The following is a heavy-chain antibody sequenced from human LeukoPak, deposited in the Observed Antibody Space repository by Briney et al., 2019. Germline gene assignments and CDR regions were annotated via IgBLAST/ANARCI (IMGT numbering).Heavy chain of an antibody. Sequence: GGSLRLSCAASGFTFSSYGMHWVRQAPGKGLEWVAVISYDGSNKYYAGSVKGRFTISRDNSKNTLYLQMNSLRAEDTAVYYCAKDGKEWELLPRPYYFDYWGQGTLVTVSS. CDR3: AKDGKEWELLPRPYYFDY. CDR1: GFTFSSYG. J-gene: IGHJ4*02. CDR2: ISYDGSNK. V-gene: IGHV3-30*18. D-gene: IGHD1-26*01.